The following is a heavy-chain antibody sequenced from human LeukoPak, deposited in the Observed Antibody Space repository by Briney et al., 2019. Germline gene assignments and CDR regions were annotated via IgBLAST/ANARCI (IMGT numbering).Heavy chain of an antibody. CDR3: VIRASGVLYFDY. D-gene: IGHD7-27*01. J-gene: IGHJ4*02. V-gene: IGHV4-59*08. CDR1: GGSISSYY. Sequence: SETLSLTCTVSGGSISSYYWSWIRQPPGKGLEWIGYIHYSGNTNYNPSLKSRVTISVDTSKNQFSLKVNSVTAADTAVYYCVIRASGVLYFDYWGQGTLVTVSS. CDR2: IHYSGNT.